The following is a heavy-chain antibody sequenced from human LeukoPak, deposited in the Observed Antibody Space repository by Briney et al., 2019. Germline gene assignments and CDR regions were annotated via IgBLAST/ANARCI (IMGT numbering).Heavy chain of an antibody. CDR1: GGSISSGGYY. V-gene: IGHV4-30-2*01. Sequence: SETLSHTCTVSGGSISSGGYYWSWIRQPPGKGLKWIGYIYHSGSTYYNPSLKSRVTISVDRSKNQFSLKLSSVTAADTAVYYCARDQASRSDKIAAAGTGDPWGQGTLVTVSS. CDR2: IYHSGST. D-gene: IGHD6-13*01. CDR3: ARDQASRSDKIAAAGTGDP. J-gene: IGHJ5*02.